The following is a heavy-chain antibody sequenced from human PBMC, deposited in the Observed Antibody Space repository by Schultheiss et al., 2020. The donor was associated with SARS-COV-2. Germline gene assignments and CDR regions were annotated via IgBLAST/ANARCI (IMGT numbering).Heavy chain of an antibody. CDR2: IYHSGST. CDR1: GGSISSYY. Sequence: SETLTLTCTVSGGSISSYYWSWIRQPPGKGLEWIGSIYHSGSTYYNPSLKSRVTISVDTSKNQFSLKLSSVTAADTAVYYCARDLLSYNWNYYFHYWGQGILVTVSS. J-gene: IGHJ4*02. CDR3: ARDLLSYNWNYYFHY. D-gene: IGHD1-7*01. V-gene: IGHV4-59*01.